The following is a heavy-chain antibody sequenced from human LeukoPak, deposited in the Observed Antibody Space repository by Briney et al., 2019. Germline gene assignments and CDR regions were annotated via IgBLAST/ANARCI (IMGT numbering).Heavy chain of an antibody. V-gene: IGHV3-7*01. CDR3: AREGQVLRFLEWLAAGFDY. Sequence: GGSLRLSCAASGFSFSSYWKSWVRQAPGKGLEWVANIKQDGSEKYYVDSVKGRFTISRDNAKNSLYLQMNSLRAEDTAVYYCAREGQVLRFLEWLAAGFDYWGQGTLVTVSS. CDR1: GFSFSSYW. CDR2: IKQDGSEK. J-gene: IGHJ4*02. D-gene: IGHD3-3*01.